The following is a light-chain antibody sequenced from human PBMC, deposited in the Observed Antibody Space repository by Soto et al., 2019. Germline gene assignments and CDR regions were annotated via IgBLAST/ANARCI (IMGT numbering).Light chain of an antibody. CDR3: LQDNSYPFT. CDR2: AAS. CDR1: QDIGNE. V-gene: IGKV1-6*01. J-gene: IGKJ2*01. Sequence: AIQMTQSPPSLTASVGDRVTITCRASQDIGNELGWYQQRPGKAPNLLIYAASSLQSGVPSRFSGSGSGTDFTLTISCLQPEDFATYYCLQDNSYPFTFGQGTKLRIK.